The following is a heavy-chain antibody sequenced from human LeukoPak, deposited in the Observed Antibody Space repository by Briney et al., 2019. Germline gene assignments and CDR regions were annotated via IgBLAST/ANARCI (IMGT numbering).Heavy chain of an antibody. J-gene: IGHJ4*02. CDR1: GSTFSKYI. CDR2: ISDNGVYT. D-gene: IGHD3-16*01. CDR3: AKWGADKVEWRHYVDS. Sequence: GGSLRLSCAVSGSTFSKYIMSWVRQAPGKGPEWVSGISDNGVYTAYAGSVEGRFTISRDNSKNTLYMQMNSLRAEDTAIYYCAKWGADKVEWRHYVDSWGQGTLVIVSS. V-gene: IGHV3-23*01.